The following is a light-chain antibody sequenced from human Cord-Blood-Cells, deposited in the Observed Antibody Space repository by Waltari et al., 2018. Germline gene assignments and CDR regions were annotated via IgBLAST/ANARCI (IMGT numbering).Light chain of an antibody. CDR3: GQSYSTPDS. CDR1: QSISSY. J-gene: IGKJ2*03. CDR2: AAS. V-gene: IGKV1-39*01. Sequence: IQMTHYPSSLSASVGFRVTITCRARQSISSYLNWYQQKLGKAPKRLIYAASSVQSGVPSRFSGSGSGTDCTLTISSLQPEDFATYDCGQSYSTPDSFGPGTKLEI.